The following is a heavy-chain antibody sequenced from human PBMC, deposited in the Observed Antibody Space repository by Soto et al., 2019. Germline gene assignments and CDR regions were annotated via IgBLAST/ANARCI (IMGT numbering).Heavy chain of an antibody. CDR1: GFTFSSYG. V-gene: IGHV3-30*18. J-gene: IGHJ4*02. D-gene: IGHD1-26*01. CDR3: AKDFGVFSGSYPTFDY. CDR2: ISYDGSNK. Sequence: GGSLRLSCAASGFTFSSYGMHWVRQAPGKGLEWVAVISYDGSNKYYADSVKGRFTISRDNSKNTLYLQMNSLRAEDTAVYYCAKDFGVFSGSYPTFDYWGQGTLVTVSS.